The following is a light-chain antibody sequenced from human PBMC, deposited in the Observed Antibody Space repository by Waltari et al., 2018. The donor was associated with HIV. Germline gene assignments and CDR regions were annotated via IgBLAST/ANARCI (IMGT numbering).Light chain of an antibody. CDR3: FSYAGNNYLL. V-gene: IGLV2-8*01. CDR1: SSDIGLYNF. CDR2: EVS. Sequence: QSALTQPPSASGSPGQSVTISCAGTSSDIGLYNFVSWYQHHTGKAPKLMISEVSRRPSGVPDHFSGSKSGNTASLTVSGLQAEDEAAYYCFSYAGNNYLLFGGGTKLTVL. J-gene: IGLJ2*01.